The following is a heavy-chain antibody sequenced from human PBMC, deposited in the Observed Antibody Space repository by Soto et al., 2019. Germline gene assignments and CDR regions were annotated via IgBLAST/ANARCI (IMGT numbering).Heavy chain of an antibody. CDR3: ASSYCGGDCYSVYYYYGMDV. D-gene: IGHD2-21*02. CDR2: SSAYNGNT. Sequence: QVQLVQSGAEVKKPGASVKVSCKASGYTFTSYGISWVRQAPGQGLEWMGWSSAYNGNTNYAQKLQGRVTMTTDTSTSTAYMELGSLRSADTAVDYCASSYCGGDCYSVYYYYGMDVWGQGTTVTVSS. J-gene: IGHJ6*02. CDR1: GYTFTSYG. V-gene: IGHV1-18*01.